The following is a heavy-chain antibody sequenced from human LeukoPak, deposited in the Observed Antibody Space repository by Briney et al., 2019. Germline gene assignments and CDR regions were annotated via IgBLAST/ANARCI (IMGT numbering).Heavy chain of an antibody. V-gene: IGHV3-30-3*01. J-gene: IGHJ6*02. CDR2: VSYDGSNK. D-gene: IGHD3-22*01. CDR1: EFTFSNYA. Sequence: GGSLRLSCAASEFTFSNYAIHWVRQAPGKGLEWVAIVSYDGSNKYYADSVKGRFTISRDNSKNTLYLQMNSLKAEDTAVYFCAREGTTTYYYDSSGYIPSYFYYGMDVWGQGTTVTVSS. CDR3: AREGTTTYYYDSSGYIPSYFYYGMDV.